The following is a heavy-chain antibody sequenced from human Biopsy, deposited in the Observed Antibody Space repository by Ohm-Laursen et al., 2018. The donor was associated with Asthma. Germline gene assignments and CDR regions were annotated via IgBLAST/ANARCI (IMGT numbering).Heavy chain of an antibody. CDR2: VHSSGST. Sequence: SETLSLTCTVSPGSINDYYWNWIRQFPGKGLEWIGYVHSSGSTRFNPSLKSRVTVSVDTSVDQVSLKLNSVSAADTAIYYCARATSTWSQSGPHFFDHWGPGTLVTVSS. CDR1: PGSINDYY. D-gene: IGHD6-13*01. J-gene: IGHJ5*02. V-gene: IGHV4-59*01. CDR3: ARATSTWSQSGPHFFDH.